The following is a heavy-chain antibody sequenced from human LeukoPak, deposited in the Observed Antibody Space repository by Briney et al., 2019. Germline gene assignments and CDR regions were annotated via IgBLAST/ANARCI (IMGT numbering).Heavy chain of an antibody. Sequence: GGSLRLSCVASGFIFRDYAMSWVRQAPAGGLEWVSSLRGDGETFYTDSVKGRFTLARDHSRNTVYLQLSNLRVEDTAVYYCAKASWVSSADAVLWGQGTLVTVS. CDR1: GFIFRDYA. CDR2: LRGDGET. V-gene: IGHV3-23*01. D-gene: IGHD3-16*01. J-gene: IGHJ4*02. CDR3: AKASWVSSADAVL.